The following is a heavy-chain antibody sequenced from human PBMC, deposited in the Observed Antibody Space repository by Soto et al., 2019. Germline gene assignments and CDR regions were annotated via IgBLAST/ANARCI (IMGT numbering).Heavy chain of an antibody. Sequence: PGGSLRLSCAASGFTFSSYAMSWVRQAPGKGLEWASAISGSGGSTYYADSVKGRFTIPRDNSKNTLYLQMNSLRAEDTAVYYCAKAGRYFDWLLSPLYYWGQGTLVTVSS. CDR3: AKAGRYFDWLLSPLYY. CDR1: GFTFSSYA. J-gene: IGHJ4*02. CDR2: ISGSGGST. D-gene: IGHD3-9*01. V-gene: IGHV3-23*01.